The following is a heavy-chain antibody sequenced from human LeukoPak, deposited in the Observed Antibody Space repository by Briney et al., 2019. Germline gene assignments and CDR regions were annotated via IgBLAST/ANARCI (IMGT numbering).Heavy chain of an antibody. J-gene: IGHJ4*02. CDR1: GFTFSSYA. CDR2: ISGSGGST. V-gene: IGHV3-23*01. D-gene: IGHD3-3*01. CDR3: AKSTIFGVVIISFDY. Sequence: GGSLRLSCAASGFTFSSYAMSWVRQAPGEGLEWVSAISGSGGSTYYADSVKGRFTISRDNSKNTLYLQMNSLRAEDTAVYYCAKSTIFGVVIISFDYWGQGTLVTVSS.